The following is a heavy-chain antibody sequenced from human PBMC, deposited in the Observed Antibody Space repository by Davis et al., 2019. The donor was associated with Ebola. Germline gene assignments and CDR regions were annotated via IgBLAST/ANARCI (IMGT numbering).Heavy chain of an antibody. CDR1: GFTFSSYS. V-gene: IGHV3-48*01. J-gene: IGHJ4*02. CDR3: AKDGGVTGTTAIKD. Sequence: GESLKISCAASGFTFSSYSMNWVRQAPGKGLEWVSYISSSSSTIYYADSVKGRFTISRENAKNSLYLQMNSLRAGDTAVYYCAKDGGVTGTTAIKDWGQGTLVTVSS. D-gene: IGHD1-1*01. CDR2: ISSSSSTI.